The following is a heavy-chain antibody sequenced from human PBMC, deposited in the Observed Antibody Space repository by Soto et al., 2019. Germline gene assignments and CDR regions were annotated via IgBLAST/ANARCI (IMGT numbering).Heavy chain of an antibody. CDR2: ITGSGGGT. D-gene: IGHD6-13*01. Sequence: EVQLLESGGGLVQPGGSLRLSCAASGFTFSNYAMTWVRQAPGKGLEWVSVITGSGGGTYFVDSVKGRFTISRDNSKNTVYLQMNSLRAEDTAVYYCAKRPLTAAGFHSWGQGTLVTVSS. CDR3: AKRPLTAAGFHS. CDR1: GFTFSNYA. J-gene: IGHJ4*02. V-gene: IGHV3-23*01.